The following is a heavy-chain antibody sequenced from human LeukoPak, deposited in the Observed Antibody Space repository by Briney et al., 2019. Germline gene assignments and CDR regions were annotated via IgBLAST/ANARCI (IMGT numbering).Heavy chain of an antibody. V-gene: IGHV1-18*01. J-gene: IGHJ6*03. Sequence: ASVKVSCKASGGTFSSYAISWVRQAPGQGLEWMGWISAYNGNANYAQKLQGRVTMTTDTSTSTAYMELRSLRSDDTAVYYCARSFLVYYYDSSGPTAAYMDVWGKGTTVTISS. D-gene: IGHD3-22*01. CDR3: ARSFLVYYYDSSGPTAAYMDV. CDR1: GGTFSSYA. CDR2: ISAYNGNA.